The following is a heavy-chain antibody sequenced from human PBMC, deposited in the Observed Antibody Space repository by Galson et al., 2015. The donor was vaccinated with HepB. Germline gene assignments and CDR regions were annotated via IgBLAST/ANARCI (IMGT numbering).Heavy chain of an antibody. V-gene: IGHV3-30*18. Sequence: SLRLSCAASGFTFSSYGMHWVRQAPGKGLEWVAVISYDGSNKYYADSVKGRFTISRDNSKNTLYLQMNSLRAEDTAVYYCAKDKIPAAIAPVVDYWGQGTLVTVSS. CDR3: AKDKIPAAIAPVVDY. J-gene: IGHJ4*02. D-gene: IGHD2-2*01. CDR2: ISYDGSNK. CDR1: GFTFSSYG.